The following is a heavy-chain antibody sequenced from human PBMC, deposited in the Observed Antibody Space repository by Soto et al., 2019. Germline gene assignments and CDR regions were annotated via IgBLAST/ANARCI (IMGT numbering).Heavy chain of an antibody. V-gene: IGHV4-59*01. CDR1: GGSINTYY. D-gene: IGHD6-19*01. Sequence: PSETLSLTCTVSGGSINTYYWSWIRQPPGKGLEWIGYIACSGSTNYNPSLKSRVTISIDKPKSQFSLNLSSLTAADTAVYYCARTGFSSGWYFDCWGQGTLVTVSS. CDR3: ARTGFSSGWYFDC. CDR2: IACSGST. J-gene: IGHJ4*02.